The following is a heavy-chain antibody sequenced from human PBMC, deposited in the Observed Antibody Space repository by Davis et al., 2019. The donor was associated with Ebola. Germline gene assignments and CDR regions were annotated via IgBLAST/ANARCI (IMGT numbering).Heavy chain of an antibody. CDR1: GGSISSSNW. CDR2: IYHSGST. V-gene: IGHV4-4*02. J-gene: IGHJ5*02. CDR3: ARTTKTSVSDSGLGFNYFDV. D-gene: IGHD1-26*01. Sequence: MPSETLSLTCAVSGGSISSSNWWSWVRQPPGKGLEWIGEIYHSGSTNYNPSLKSRVTLSVDASKNQFYLRLDSLTAADTAMYYCARTTKTSVSDSGLGFNYFDVWGQGGLVTVSS.